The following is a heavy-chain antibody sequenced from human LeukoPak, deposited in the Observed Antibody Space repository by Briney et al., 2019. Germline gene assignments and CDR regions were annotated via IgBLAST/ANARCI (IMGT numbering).Heavy chain of an antibody. CDR1: RYTFTDYY. D-gene: IGHD1-26*01. CDR3: ARESQWVHMNNAFDI. V-gene: IGHV1-2*04. J-gene: IGHJ3*02. CDR2: INPNNGGT. Sequence: ASVKVSCKASRYTFTDYYIHWVRQAPGQGLEWMGWINPNNGGTNYAPEFQGWVTMTRDTSIASAYMELSSLKSDDTAVYYCARESQWVHMNNAFDIWGQGTVVIVSS.